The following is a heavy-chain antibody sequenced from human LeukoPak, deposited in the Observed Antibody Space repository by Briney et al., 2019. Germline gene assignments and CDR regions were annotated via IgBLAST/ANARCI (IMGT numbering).Heavy chain of an antibody. CDR2: IIPIFGTA. J-gene: IGHJ4*02. D-gene: IGHD4-17*01. Sequence: ASVKVSCKASGYTFTSYAMNWVRQAPGQGLEWMGGIIPIFGTANYAQKFQGRVTITADESTSTAYMELSSLRSEDTAVYYCARVRNDYGDYVFDYWGQGTLVTVSS. V-gene: IGHV1-69*13. CDR3: ARVRNDYGDYVFDY. CDR1: GYTFTSYA.